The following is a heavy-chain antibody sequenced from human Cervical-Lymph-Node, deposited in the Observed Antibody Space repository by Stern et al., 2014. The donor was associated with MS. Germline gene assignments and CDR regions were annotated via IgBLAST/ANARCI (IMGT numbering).Heavy chain of an antibody. CDR3: ANPLPYAN. CDR2: VNPTDGRT. Sequence: MQLVESGAEVKKPGASVKVSCKASGDTFASYPIHRLRQAPGQGPVWMGIVNPTDGRTTYAQTFKGRVTMTRDTSTRTVYMELSSLKAEDTAMYFCANPLPYANWGQGTRVTVSS. V-gene: IGHV1-46*03. J-gene: IGHJ1*01. CDR1: GDTFASYP. D-gene: IGHD4-17*01.